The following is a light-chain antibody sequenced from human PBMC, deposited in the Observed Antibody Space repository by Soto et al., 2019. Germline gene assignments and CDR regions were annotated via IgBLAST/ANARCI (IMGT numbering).Light chain of an antibody. J-gene: IGKJ5*01. CDR2: KAS. CDR1: QTISSW. V-gene: IGKV1-5*03. Sequence: DIQMTQSPSALSASVGYRVTITCRASQTISSWLAWYQQKPGKAPKLLIYKASTLKSGVPSRFSGSGSGTDFTLTISSLQPEDFATYYCQQLNSYPITFGQGTRLEIK. CDR3: QQLNSYPIT.